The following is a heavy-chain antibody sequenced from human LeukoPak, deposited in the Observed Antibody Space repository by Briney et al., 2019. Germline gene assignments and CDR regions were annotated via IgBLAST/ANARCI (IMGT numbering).Heavy chain of an antibody. CDR3: ARLRGRSDY. D-gene: IGHD2-15*01. V-gene: IGHV4-34*01. CDR2: INHSGST. J-gene: IGHJ4*02. Sequence: SETPSLTCAVYGGSFSGYYWSWIRQPPGKGLEWIGEINHSGSTNYNPSLKSRVTISVDTSKNQFSLKLSSVTAADTAVYYCARLRGRSDYWGQGTLVTVSS. CDR1: GGSFSGYY.